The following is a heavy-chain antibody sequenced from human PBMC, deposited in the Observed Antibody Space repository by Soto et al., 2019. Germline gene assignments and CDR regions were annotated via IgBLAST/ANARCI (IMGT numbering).Heavy chain of an antibody. CDR1: GFTFSTYG. D-gene: IGHD3-22*01. J-gene: IGHJ4*02. CDR3: AKTITTYSGDSRGRGALVDY. Sequence: XGSLRLSCSASGFTFSTYGMHWVRQPPGKGLDWVAVISSDGKSEHYADPVKGRFSISRDNSKNTLSLQMNSLRVEDTAVYYCAKTITTYSGDSRGRGALVDYWGQGTLVTVSS. CDR2: ISSDGKSE. V-gene: IGHV3-30*18.